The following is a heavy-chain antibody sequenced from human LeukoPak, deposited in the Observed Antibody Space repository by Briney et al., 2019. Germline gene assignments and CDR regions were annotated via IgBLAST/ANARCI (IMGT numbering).Heavy chain of an antibody. CDR3: AKDEFVASDFTGAFDI. D-gene: IGHD2-8*02. Sequence: PGRSLRLSCAASGFTFDNYAMHWVRQAPGKGLEWVSGISWSSGSIGYADSVKGRFTISRDNAKNSLYLQMNSLRTEDMALYYCAKDEFVASDFTGAFDIWGQGTMVTVSS. J-gene: IGHJ3*02. CDR2: ISWSSGSI. CDR1: GFTFDNYA. V-gene: IGHV3-9*03.